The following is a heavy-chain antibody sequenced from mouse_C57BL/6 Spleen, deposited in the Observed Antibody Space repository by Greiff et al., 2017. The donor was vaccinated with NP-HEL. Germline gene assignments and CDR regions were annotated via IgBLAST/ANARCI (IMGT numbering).Heavy chain of an antibody. Sequence: VQLQESGAELVKPGASVKISCKASGYAFSSYWMNWVKQRPGKGLEWIGQIYPGDGDTNYNGKFKGKATLTADKSSSTAYMQLSSLTSEDSAVYFCARSDNSGYLDYWGQGTTLTVSS. V-gene: IGHV1-80*01. CDR2: IYPGDGDT. J-gene: IGHJ2*01. D-gene: IGHD3-2*02. CDR3: ARSDNSGYLDY. CDR1: GYAFSSYW.